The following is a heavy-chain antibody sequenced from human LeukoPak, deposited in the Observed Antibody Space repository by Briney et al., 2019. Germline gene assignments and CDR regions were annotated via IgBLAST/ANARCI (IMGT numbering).Heavy chain of an antibody. CDR2: ISWNSGSI. CDR1: GFTFDDYA. D-gene: IGHD3-3*01. V-gene: IGHV3-9*01. J-gene: IGHJ5*02. CDR3: AKGATHYDFWSGYFKEDWFDP. Sequence: PGGSQRLSCAPSGFTFDDYAMHWVRQAPGKGLEWVSGISWNSGSIGYADSVKGRFTISRDNANNSLYLQMNSLRAEDTALYYCAKGATHYDFWSGYFKEDWFDPWGQGTLVTVSS.